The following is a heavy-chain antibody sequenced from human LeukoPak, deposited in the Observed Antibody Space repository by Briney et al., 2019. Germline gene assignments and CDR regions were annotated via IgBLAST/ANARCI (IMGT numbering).Heavy chain of an antibody. V-gene: IGHV1-69*13. CDR1: GGTFSSYA. D-gene: IGHD5-18*01. Sequence: GASVKVSCKASGGTFSSYAISWVRQAPGQGLEWMGGIIPIFGTANYAQKFQGRVTITADESTSTAYMELSSLRSEDTAVYYCARGDTAVAHFDYWGQGTLVTVSS. J-gene: IGHJ4*02. CDR3: ARGDTAVAHFDY. CDR2: IIPIFGTA.